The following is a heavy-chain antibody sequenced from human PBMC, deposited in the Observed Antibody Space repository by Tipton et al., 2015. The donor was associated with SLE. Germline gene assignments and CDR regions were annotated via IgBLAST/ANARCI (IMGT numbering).Heavy chain of an antibody. CDR2: IYYSGST. V-gene: IGHV4-61*05. D-gene: IGHD3-10*01. J-gene: IGHJ4*02. Sequence: TLSLTCTVSGGSISSSSYYWGWIRQPPGKGLEWIGYIYYSGSTNYNPSLKSRVTISVDTSKNQFSLKLSSVTAADTAVYYCARTGDYFDYWGQGTLVTVSS. CDR3: ARTGDYFDY. CDR1: GGSISSSSYY.